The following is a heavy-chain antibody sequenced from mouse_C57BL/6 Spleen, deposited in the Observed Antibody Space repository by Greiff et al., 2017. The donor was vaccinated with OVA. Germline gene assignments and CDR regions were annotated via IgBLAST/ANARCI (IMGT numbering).Heavy chain of an antibody. J-gene: IGHJ3*01. Sequence: QVQLQQPGAELVKPGASVKLSCKASGYTFTSYWMQWVKQRPGQGLEWIGEIDPSDSYTNYNQKFKGKATLTVDTSSSTAYMQLSSLTSEDSAVYYCANYDGSSPLAYWGQGTLVTVSA. CDR1: GYTFTSYW. V-gene: IGHV1-50*01. CDR3: ANYDGSSPLAY. CDR2: IDPSDSYT. D-gene: IGHD1-1*01.